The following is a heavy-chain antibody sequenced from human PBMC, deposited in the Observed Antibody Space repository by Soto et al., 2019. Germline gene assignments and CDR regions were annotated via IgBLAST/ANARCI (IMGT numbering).Heavy chain of an antibody. J-gene: IGHJ4*02. D-gene: IGHD3-22*01. CDR1: GFTFSSYA. V-gene: IGHV3-23*01. CDR2: ISGSGGST. Sequence: GGSLRLSCAASGFTFSSYAMSWVRQAPGKGLEWVSAISGSGGSTYYADSVKGRFTISRDNSKNTLYLQMNSLRAEDTAVYDCATHTYDSSDYFDYWGQGTLVTVSS. CDR3: ATHTYDSSDYFDY.